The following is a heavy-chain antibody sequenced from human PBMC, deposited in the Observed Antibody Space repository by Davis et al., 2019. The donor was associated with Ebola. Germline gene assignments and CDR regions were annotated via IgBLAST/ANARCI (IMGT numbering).Heavy chain of an antibody. CDR3: ATPRDSGGSFYGGYYFDY. CDR1: GGTSNNFA. Sequence: SVKVSCKASGGTSNNFAISWLRQAPGQGLEWMGGTIPIFGTANYAQKFVDRLTISAGGSYVELSSLTSDDTAVYYCATPRDSGGSFYGGYYFDYWGQGTLVTVSS. J-gene: IGHJ4*02. V-gene: IGHV1-69*13. CDR2: TIPIFGTA. D-gene: IGHD2/OR15-2a*01.